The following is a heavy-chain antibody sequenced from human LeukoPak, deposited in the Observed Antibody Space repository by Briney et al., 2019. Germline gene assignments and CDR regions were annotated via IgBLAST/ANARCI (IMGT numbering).Heavy chain of an antibody. CDR2: FNGRGDST. J-gene: IGHJ4*02. D-gene: IGHD3-22*01. Sequence: GSLRLPCEVSGFTFSHYGMSWVRQAPGKGPEWVAGFNGRGDSTYYAESVRGRFTISRDTSKNTLYLQVSSLRVEDTAVYYCARDPYYYDSSAFYPFDYWGQGTLVTVSS. CDR1: GFTFSHYG. V-gene: IGHV3-23*01. CDR3: ARDPYYYDSSAFYPFDY.